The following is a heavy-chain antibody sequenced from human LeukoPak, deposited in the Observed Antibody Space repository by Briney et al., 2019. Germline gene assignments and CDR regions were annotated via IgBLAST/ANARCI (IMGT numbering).Heavy chain of an antibody. CDR3: ARWKMELERNAFDF. CDR1: GFNLGSSW. CDR2: IKPDGSEK. J-gene: IGHJ3*01. D-gene: IGHD1-26*01. Sequence: GGSLRLSCEASGFNLGSSWMAWVRQAPGKGLEWVANIKPDGSEKHYVDSVKGRFTISRDNAKNAVFLQMTYLRADDTAVYYCARWKMELERNAFDFWGQGTVVTVSS. V-gene: IGHV3-7*01.